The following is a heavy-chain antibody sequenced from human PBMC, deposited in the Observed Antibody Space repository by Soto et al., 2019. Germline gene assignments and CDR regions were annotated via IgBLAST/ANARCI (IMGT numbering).Heavy chain of an antibody. D-gene: IGHD2-21*02. CDR2: INGDGTST. J-gene: IGHJ4*02. CDR1: GFTFSRHW. CDR3: ARRTEAYFDY. V-gene: IGHV3-74*01. Sequence: GSLRLSCAASGFTFSRHWMHWVRQAPGKGLVWVSRINGDGTSTNYADSVKDRFTVSRDSAKSTVYLQMSSLRAEDTAIYYCARRTEAYFDYWGQGVLVTVSS.